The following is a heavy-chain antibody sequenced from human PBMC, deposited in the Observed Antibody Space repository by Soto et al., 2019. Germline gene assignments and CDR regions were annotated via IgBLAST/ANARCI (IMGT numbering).Heavy chain of an antibody. V-gene: IGHV4-59*01. CDR1: GGSISSYY. Sequence: PSETLSLTCTVSGGSISSYYWSWIRQPPGKGLEWIGYIYYSGSTNYNPSLKSRVTISVDTSKNQFSLKLSSVTAADTAVYYCASYSSSSSFDYWGQGTLVTVSS. D-gene: IGHD6-6*01. CDR2: IYYSGST. J-gene: IGHJ4*02. CDR3: ASYSSSSSFDY.